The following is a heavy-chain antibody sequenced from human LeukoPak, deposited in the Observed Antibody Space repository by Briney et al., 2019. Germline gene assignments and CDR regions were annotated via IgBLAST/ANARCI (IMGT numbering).Heavy chain of an antibody. J-gene: IGHJ3*02. CDR1: GGSISSNTYY. CDR2: IHYSGST. CDR3: ARSYCSSSCYAVGAFDI. D-gene: IGHD2-2*01. V-gene: IGHV4-39*01. Sequence: SETLSLTCTVSGGSISSNTYYWGWIRKPPGKGLGWMGSIHYSGSTYYNPSLKSRVTISVDMSKNQFSLNLSSVTAADTAVYYCARSYCSSSCYAVGAFDIWGQGTAVTVSS.